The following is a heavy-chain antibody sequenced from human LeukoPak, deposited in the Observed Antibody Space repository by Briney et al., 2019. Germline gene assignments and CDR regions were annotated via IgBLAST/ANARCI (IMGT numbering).Heavy chain of an antibody. CDR3: ARGFIHNYYYYGMDV. CDR1: GGSFGGYY. Sequence: SETLSLTCAVYGGSFGGYYWSWIRQPPGKGLEWIGEINHSGSTNYNPSLKSRVTISVDTSKNQFSLKLSSVTAADTAVYYCARGFIHNYYYYGMDVWGQGTTVTVSS. J-gene: IGHJ6*02. CDR2: INHSGST. D-gene: IGHD3-16*01. V-gene: IGHV4-34*01.